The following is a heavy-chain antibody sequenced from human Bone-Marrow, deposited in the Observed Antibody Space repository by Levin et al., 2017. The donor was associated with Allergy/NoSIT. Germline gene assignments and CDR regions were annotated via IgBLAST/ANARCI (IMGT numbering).Heavy chain of an antibody. CDR2: IYYLGHT. CDR1: GGSIGSRDYY. Sequence: SCTVSGGSIGSRDYYWSWIRQTPGKGLEWIGCIYYLGHTYYNRSLKSRVTISMDTSKNQLSLKLRFVTAADTAVYFCARGGMFYHDSSGYPFDYWGQGAQVTVSS. J-gene: IGHJ4*02. D-gene: IGHD3-22*01. V-gene: IGHV4-30-4*01. CDR3: ARGGMFYHDSSGYPFDY.